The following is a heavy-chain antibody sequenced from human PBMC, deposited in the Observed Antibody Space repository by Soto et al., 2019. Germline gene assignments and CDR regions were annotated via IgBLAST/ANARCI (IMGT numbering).Heavy chain of an antibody. CDR2: ISHSGTS. D-gene: IGHD3-9*01. V-gene: IGHV4-4*02. CDR3: ARVVLTITRGAFDA. CDR1: GGSISSSHW. Sequence: QVQLQESGPGLVKPSGTLSLTRAVSGGSISSSHWWTWVRQSPGKGLEYIGEISHSGTSNSNPSLKSRVNLSVDKSKNQFSLTLTSVTAADTAVYYCARVVLTITRGAFDAWGQGTLVIVSS. J-gene: IGHJ3*01.